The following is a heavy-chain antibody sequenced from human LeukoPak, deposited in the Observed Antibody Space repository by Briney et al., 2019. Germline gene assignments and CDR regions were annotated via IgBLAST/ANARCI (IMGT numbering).Heavy chain of an antibody. CDR1: GYTFTSYD. CDR3: ARVWGGKDGYNYEIDY. CDR2: MNPNSGNT. V-gene: IGHV1-8*01. D-gene: IGHD5-24*01. Sequence: ASVKVSCKASGYTFTSYDINWVRQATGQGLEWMGWMNPNSGNTGYAQKFQGRVTMTRNTSISTAYMELSSLRSEDTAVYYCARVWGGKDGYNYEIDYWGQGTLVTVSS. J-gene: IGHJ4*02.